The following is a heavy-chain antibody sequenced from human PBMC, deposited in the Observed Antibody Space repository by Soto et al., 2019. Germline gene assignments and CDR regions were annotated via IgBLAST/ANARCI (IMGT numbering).Heavy chain of an antibody. CDR1: GFTFIVYG. D-gene: IGHD5-18*01. CDR2: ISYDGIIK. J-gene: IGHJ6*02. V-gene: IGHV3-30*18. CDR3: ANSEYSRYKNIDV. Sequence: PWGSLILSCTASGFTFIVYGMHWVRQAPGRGLEWVALISYDGIIKYYADSVRGRFTISRDNSKNTLYLQMNSLRAEDTAVYYCANSEYSRYKNIDVWGQGTTVTVSS.